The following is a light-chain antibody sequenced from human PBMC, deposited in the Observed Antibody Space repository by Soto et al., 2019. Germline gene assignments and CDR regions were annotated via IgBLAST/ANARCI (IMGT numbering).Light chain of an antibody. CDR1: QTISTW. Sequence: IQVTQSPPTLSASVGDRVTITRRASQTISTWMAWYQQKPGKPPKVLIYGASNLQSGVPPRFSGSGSGTDFTLAISSLQPEDSATYYCLQDINYPWTFGQGTKVDIK. CDR3: LQDINYPWT. V-gene: IGKV1-6*01. CDR2: GAS. J-gene: IGKJ1*01.